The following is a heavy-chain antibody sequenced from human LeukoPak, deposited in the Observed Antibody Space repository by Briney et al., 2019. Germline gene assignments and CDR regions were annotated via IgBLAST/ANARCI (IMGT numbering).Heavy chain of an antibody. V-gene: IGHV4-39*07. CDR2: LDYSGST. CDR3: ARDSYCSSSTGCYWPY. CDR1: GGSISGSSYY. Sequence: SETLSLTCTVSGGSISGSSYYWGWIRQPPEKGLEWIGSLDYSGSTYYTPSLKSRVTISVDTSKNQFSLKLSSVTAADAAVYYCARDSYCSSSTGCYWPYWGQGTLVTVSS. J-gene: IGHJ1*01. D-gene: IGHD2-2*01.